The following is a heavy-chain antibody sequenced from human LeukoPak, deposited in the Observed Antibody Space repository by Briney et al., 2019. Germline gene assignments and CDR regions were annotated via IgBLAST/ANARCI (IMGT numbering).Heavy chain of an antibody. V-gene: IGHV3-23*01. D-gene: IGHD5-12*01. CDR3: AKGGGYEAQYYYYYLDV. Sequence: PGGSLRLSCAASAFTFSRYAMSWVRQAPGKGLEWVSAISGSGGSTYYADSVKGRFTISRDNSKNTLYLQMKSLRAEDTAVYYCAKGGGYEAQYYYYYLDVWGKGTTVTISS. J-gene: IGHJ6*03. CDR1: AFTFSRYA. CDR2: ISGSGGST.